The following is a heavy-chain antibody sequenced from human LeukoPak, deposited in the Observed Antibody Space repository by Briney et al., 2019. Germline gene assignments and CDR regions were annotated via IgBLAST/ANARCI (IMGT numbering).Heavy chain of an antibody. CDR2: IYHSGST. Sequence: SETLSLTCTVSGYSISSGFYWGWIRQPPGKGLEWIGSIYHSGSTYYNPSLKSRVTISVDTSKNQFSLKLRSVTAADTAVYYCARGRYCSADICTGGDSFDIWGQGTMVSVSP. CDR1: GYSISSGFY. V-gene: IGHV4-38-2*02. D-gene: IGHD2-15*01. J-gene: IGHJ3*02. CDR3: ARGRYCSADICTGGDSFDI.